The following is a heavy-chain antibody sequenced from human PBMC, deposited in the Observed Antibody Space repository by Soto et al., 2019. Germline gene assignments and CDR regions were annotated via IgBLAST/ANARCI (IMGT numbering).Heavy chain of an antibody. CDR1: GGNFSGYA. V-gene: IGHV1-69*06. CDR3: PTQSGYYSDYYYYGMDV. CDR2: IIPIFGTA. Sequence: KFACKASGGNFSGYATSCVRQSPGQGFEWMGGIIPIFGTANYAQKFQGRVTITADKSTSTAYMELSSLRSEDTAVYHCPTQSGYYSDYYYYGMDVWGQGITVPVSS. D-gene: IGHD3-22*01. J-gene: IGHJ6*01.